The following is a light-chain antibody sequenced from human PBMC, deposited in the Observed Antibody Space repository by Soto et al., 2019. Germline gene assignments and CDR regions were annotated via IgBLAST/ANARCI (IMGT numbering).Light chain of an antibody. CDR1: QSVSSY. CDR3: QQNKDWPGT. CDR2: DAS. V-gene: IGKV3-15*01. Sequence: ETVMTQSPDTLSVSPGERATLSCRASQSVSSYLAWYQQKPGQAPRLLIYDASTRATGIAVRFSGSGSGTEFTLTISSLQSEDFGVYYCQQNKDWPGTFGQGTKVDIK. J-gene: IGKJ1*01.